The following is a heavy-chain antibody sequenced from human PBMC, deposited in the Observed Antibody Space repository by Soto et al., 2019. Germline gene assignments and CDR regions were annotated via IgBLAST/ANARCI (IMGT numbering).Heavy chain of an antibody. CDR1: GSTFSTYA. V-gene: IGHV3-23*01. D-gene: IGHD6-19*01. CDR2: ISGSGGTT. J-gene: IGHJ3*02. CDR3: AKTANGWFSAFDI. Sequence: EVQLLESGGGLVQPGGPRGPPWPPPGSTFSTYAMSWVRRAPGKGLEWVPAISGSGGTTYYADPVKGRFTFSRDKSKNTLYLQMNSLRAEDTAVYYCAKTANGWFSAFDIWGQGTMVTVSS.